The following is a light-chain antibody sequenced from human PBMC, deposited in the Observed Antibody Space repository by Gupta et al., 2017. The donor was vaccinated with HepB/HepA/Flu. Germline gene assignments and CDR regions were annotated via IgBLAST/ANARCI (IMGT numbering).Light chain of an antibody. V-gene: IGLV1-40*01. CDR3: QSYDSRLSDVV. Sequence: QSALTQPPSVSGAPGQRVAIPCPASSSNSGADFDVHWYQQFPGTAPKLLIFDTNNRPSGVPDRFSGSKSGTSASLAITGLQAEDEAVYYCQSYDSRLSDVVFGGGTKLTVL. CDR2: DTN. CDR1: SSNSGADFD. J-gene: IGLJ2*01.